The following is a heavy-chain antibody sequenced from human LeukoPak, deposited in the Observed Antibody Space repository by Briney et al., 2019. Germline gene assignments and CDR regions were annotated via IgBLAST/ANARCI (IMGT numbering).Heavy chain of an antibody. J-gene: IGHJ6*03. CDR2: IKSKTDGGTT. D-gene: IGHD5-18*01. V-gene: IGHV3-15*01. CDR1: GFTFSNAW. Sequence: GGSLRLSCAASGFTFSNAWMSWVRQAPGKGLEWVGRIKSKTDGGTTDYAAPVKGRFTISRDESKNTLYLQMNSLRAEDTAVYYCARERRGYNYGYYYNMDVWGKGTTVSVSS. CDR3: ARERRGYNYGYYYNMDV.